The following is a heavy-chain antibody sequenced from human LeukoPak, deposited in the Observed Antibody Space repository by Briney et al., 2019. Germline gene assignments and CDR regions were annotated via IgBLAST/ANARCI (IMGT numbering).Heavy chain of an antibody. D-gene: IGHD2-2*01. CDR3: ATYHQRFDP. Sequence: SETLSLTCTVSGGSISSSSSYWGWIRQSPGKGLEWIGNMYYSGSTYYNPSLKSRATVSVDASRNLFSLKLSSVTAADTAVYYFATYHQRFDPWGQGTLVTVSS. J-gene: IGHJ5*02. V-gene: IGHV4-39*02. CDR1: GGSISSSSSY. CDR2: MYYSGST.